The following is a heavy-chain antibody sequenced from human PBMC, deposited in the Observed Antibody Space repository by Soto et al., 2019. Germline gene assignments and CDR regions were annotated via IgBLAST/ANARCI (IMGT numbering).Heavy chain of an antibody. J-gene: IGHJ6*02. CDR2: INPNSGGT. CDR3: ARDQTAFPRHYGMDV. V-gene: IGHV1-2*04. D-gene: IGHD2-21*01. CDR1: GYTFTGYY. Sequence: QVQLMQSGAEVKKPGASVKVSCKASGYTFTGYYMHWVRQAPGQGLEWMGWINPNSGGTNYAQKFQGWATMTRDTSISTAYMELSRLRSDDTAVYYCARDQTAFPRHYGMDVWGQGTTVTVSS.